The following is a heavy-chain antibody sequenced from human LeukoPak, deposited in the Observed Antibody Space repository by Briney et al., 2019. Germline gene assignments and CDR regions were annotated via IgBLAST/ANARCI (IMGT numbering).Heavy chain of an antibody. V-gene: IGHV3-74*01. CDR2: INSDGSST. Sequence: AGGSLRLSCAASGFTFSSYWMHWVRQAPGKGRVWVSRINSDGSSTSYADSVKGRFTISRDKAKNTLYLQMNSLRAEDTAVYYCARDYSMEVDYWGQGTLVTVPS. CDR3: ARDYSMEVDY. CDR1: GFTFSSYW. J-gene: IGHJ4*02. D-gene: IGHD1-26*01.